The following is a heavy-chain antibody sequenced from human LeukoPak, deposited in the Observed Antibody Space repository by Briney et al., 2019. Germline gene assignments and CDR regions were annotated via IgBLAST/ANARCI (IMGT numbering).Heavy chain of an antibody. CDR3: ARGIESYGDYGY. J-gene: IGHJ4*02. D-gene: IGHD4-17*01. V-gene: IGHV4-59*01. Sequence: PSETLSLTCTVSGGSISGSYWSWIRQPPGKGLEWIAYIYNSGSTNYNPSLKSRVTISIDTSKNQFSLKLSSLTAADTAIYYCARGIESYGDYGYWGQGILVTVSS. CDR2: IYNSGST. CDR1: GGSISGSY.